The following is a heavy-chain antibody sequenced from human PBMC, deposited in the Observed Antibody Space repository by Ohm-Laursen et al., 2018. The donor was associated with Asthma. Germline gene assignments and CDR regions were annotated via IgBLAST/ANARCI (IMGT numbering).Heavy chain of an antibody. CDR3: ARDFNWSYDY. D-gene: IGHD1-26*01. Sequence: ASVKVSCKASGYTFTSYGISWVRQAPGQGLEWMGGIIPIFGTANYAQRFQGRVSMTWDTSTSTVYMELSSLRSEDTAVYYCARDFNWSYDYWGQGTLVTVSS. CDR2: IIPIFGTA. J-gene: IGHJ4*02. CDR1: GYTFTSYG. V-gene: IGHV1-69*06.